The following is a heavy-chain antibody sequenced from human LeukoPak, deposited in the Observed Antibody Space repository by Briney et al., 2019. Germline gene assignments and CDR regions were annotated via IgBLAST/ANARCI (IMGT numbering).Heavy chain of an antibody. CDR2: IRYDGSNK. V-gene: IGHV3-30*02. CDR1: GFTFSSYG. Sequence: GGSLRLSCAASGFTFSSYGMHWVRQAPGKGLEWVAFIRYDGSNKYYADSVKGRFTISRDNSKNTLYLQMNSLRAEDTAVYYCAKDMGIRVVVPAADFDPWGQGTLVTVSS. CDR3: AKDMGIRVVVPAADFDP. J-gene: IGHJ5*02. D-gene: IGHD2-2*01.